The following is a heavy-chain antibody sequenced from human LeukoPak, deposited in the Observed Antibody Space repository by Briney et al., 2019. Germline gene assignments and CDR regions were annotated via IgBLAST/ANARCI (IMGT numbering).Heavy chain of an antibody. CDR1: GGSMSRYY. V-gene: IGHV4-59*01. CDR2: IYYSGST. J-gene: IGHJ5*02. CDR3: ARERYYDSSGSLNWFDP. D-gene: IGHD3-22*01. Sequence: SETLSLTCTVSGGSMSRYYWSWIRQPPGKGLEWIGYIYYSGSTNYNPSLKSRVTISVDTSKNQFSLKLSSVTAADTAVYYCARERYYDSSGSLNWFDPWGQGTLVTVSS.